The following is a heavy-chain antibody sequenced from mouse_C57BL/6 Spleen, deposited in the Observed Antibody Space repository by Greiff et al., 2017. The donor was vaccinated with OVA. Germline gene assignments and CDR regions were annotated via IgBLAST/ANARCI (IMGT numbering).Heavy chain of an antibody. CDR1: GYTFTEYT. CDR3: ARHGKSEYYGSRGERYFDY. V-gene: IGHV1-62-2*01. D-gene: IGHD1-1*01. J-gene: IGHJ2*01. Sequence: QVQLQQSGAELVKPGASVKLSCKASGYTFTEYTIHWVKQRSGQGLEWIGWFYPGSGSIKYNEKFKDKATLTADKSSSTVYMELSRLTSEDSAVYFCARHGKSEYYGSRGERYFDYWGQGTTRTVAS. CDR2: FYPGSGSI.